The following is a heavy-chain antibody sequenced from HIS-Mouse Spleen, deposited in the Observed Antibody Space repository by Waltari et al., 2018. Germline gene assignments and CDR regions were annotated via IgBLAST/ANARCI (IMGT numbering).Heavy chain of an antibody. Sequence: QVQLVESGGGVVKPGRSLRLSCAASGFPFSGYGLTWVRQAPGKGLEWVAVISYDGSNKYYADSVKGRFTISRDNSKNTLYLQMNSLRAEDTAVYYCAKASSGWLDYWGQGTLVTVSS. CDR3: AKASSGWLDY. J-gene: IGHJ4*02. CDR1: GFPFSGYG. V-gene: IGHV3-30*18. CDR2: ISYDGSNK. D-gene: IGHD6-19*01.